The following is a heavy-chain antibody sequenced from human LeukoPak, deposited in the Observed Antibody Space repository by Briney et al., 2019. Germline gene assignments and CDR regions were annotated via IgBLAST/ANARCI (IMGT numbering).Heavy chain of an antibody. CDR2: IIPIFGTA. V-gene: IGHV1-69*01. J-gene: IGHJ4*02. CDR3: AREPSGAHFDY. D-gene: IGHD3-10*01. Sequence: SVKVSREASGGTFSSYAISWVRQAPGQGLEWMGGIIPIFGTANYAQKFQGRVTITADESTSTAYMELSSLRSEDTAVYYCAREPSGAHFDYWGQGTLVTVSS. CDR1: GGTFSSYA.